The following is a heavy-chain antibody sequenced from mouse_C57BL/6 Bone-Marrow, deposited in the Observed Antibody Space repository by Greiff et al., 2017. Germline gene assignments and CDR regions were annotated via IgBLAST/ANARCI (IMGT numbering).Heavy chain of an antibody. V-gene: IGHV1-81*01. Sequence: QVQLLQSGAELARPAASVSLSCTASGYTFTSYGISWVKQRTGQGLEWIGEIYPRSGNTYYNETFKGKATLTADTSSSTAYMEIRSLTSEDAAVYFGARERRWFAYWGQGTLVTVAA. CDR1: GYTFTSYG. CDR3: ARERRWFAY. J-gene: IGHJ3*01. CDR2: IYPRSGNT.